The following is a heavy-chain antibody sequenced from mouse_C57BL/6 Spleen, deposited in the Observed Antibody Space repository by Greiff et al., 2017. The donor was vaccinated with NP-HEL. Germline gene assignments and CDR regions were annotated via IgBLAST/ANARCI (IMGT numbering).Heavy chain of an antibody. CDR2: IYPGSGST. D-gene: IGHD2-5*01. V-gene: IGHV1-55*01. J-gene: IGHJ3*01. CDR1: GYTFTSYW. Sequence: QVQLKQPGAELVKPGASVKMSCKASGYTFTSYWITWVKQRPGQGLEWIGDIYPGSGSTNYNEKFKSKATLTVDTSSSTAYMQLSSLTSEDSAVYYCARPTSYSKGFAYWGQGTLVTVSA. CDR3: ARPTSYSKGFAY.